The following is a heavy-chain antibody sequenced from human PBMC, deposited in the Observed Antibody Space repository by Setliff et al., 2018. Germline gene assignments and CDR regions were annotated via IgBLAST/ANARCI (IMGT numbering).Heavy chain of an antibody. CDR3: AKEQEITLVPGIIPDAFDL. CDR1: GFTFSNHG. V-gene: IGHV3-30*18. CDR2: ISYDATKK. J-gene: IGHJ3*01. Sequence: GGSLRLSCVASGFTFSNHGMLWVRQAPGKGLEWVALISYDATKKYFGDSVKGRFSISRDNSKNTVYLQMNSLKIEDTAVYFCAKEQEITLVPGIIPDAFDLWGQGTMVTVSS. D-gene: IGHD3-10*01.